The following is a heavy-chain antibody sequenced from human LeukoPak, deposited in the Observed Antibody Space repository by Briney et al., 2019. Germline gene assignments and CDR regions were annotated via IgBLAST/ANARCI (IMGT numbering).Heavy chain of an antibody. J-gene: IGHJ5*02. Sequence: SENLSLTCTVSGYSISSGYYWGWIRQPPGKGLEWIGSIYHSGSTYYNPSLKSRVTISVDTSKNQFSLKLSSVTAADTAVYYCARDLSMADLGWFDPWGQGTLVTVPS. CDR3: ARDLSMADLGWFDP. CDR2: IYHSGST. D-gene: IGHD2-8*01. CDR1: GYSISSGYY. V-gene: IGHV4-38-2*02.